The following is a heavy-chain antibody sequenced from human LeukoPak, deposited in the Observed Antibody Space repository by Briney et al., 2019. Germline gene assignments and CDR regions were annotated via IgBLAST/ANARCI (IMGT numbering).Heavy chain of an antibody. V-gene: IGHV3-30*09. D-gene: IGHD4-11*01. CDR3: ATVTKVDFNY. J-gene: IGHJ4*02. Sequence: TGGSLRLSCAASGFTFTSYTFYWFRQAPGKGLEWVASVSVEGIGRYFPGSVEGRFAISRDDSKKSVFLQMSNLRPEDTAVYFCATVTKVDFNYWGKGTLVTVSS. CDR1: GFTFTSYT. CDR2: VSVEGIGR.